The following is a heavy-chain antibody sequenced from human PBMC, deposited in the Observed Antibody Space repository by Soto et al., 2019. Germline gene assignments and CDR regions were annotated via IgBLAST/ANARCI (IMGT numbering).Heavy chain of an antibody. J-gene: IGHJ6*02. D-gene: IGHD3-3*01. Sequence: GGSLRLSCAASGFTLSDYAVHWVRQAPGKGLEWVSYISSSSSTIYYADSVKGRFTISRDNAKNSLYLQMNSLRGEDTAVYYCAREPYDFWSGAFYYYYGMDVWGQGTTVTVS. CDR1: GFTLSDYA. CDR2: ISSSSSTI. CDR3: AREPYDFWSGAFYYYYGMDV. V-gene: IGHV3-48*01.